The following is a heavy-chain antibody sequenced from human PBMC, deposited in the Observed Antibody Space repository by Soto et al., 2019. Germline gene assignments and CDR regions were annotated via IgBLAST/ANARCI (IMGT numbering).Heavy chain of an antibody. V-gene: IGHV3-30-3*01. CDR2: SSFDGNSL. CDR3: ARTFDTITYYFDD. D-gene: IGHD3-9*01. Sequence: PGGSLRLSGAASQFSCRRYAMHWIRQSPGKGLEWVAVSSFDGNSLHYADCVRDRFTISRDKSKNTLYLQMNNLRPEDTAVYYCARTFDTITYYFDDWGQGTVVTVSS. CDR1: QFSCRRYA. J-gene: IGHJ4*02.